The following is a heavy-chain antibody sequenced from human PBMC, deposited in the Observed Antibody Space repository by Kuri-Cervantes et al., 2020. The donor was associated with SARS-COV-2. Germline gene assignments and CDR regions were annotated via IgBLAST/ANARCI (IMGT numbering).Heavy chain of an antibody. V-gene: IGHV3-53*01. J-gene: IGHJ4*02. CDR3: ARSIIAVAGFGGRDY. D-gene: IGHD6-19*01. CDR1: GFTVSSNY. Sequence: GGSLRLSCAASGFTVSSNYMSWVRQAPGKGLEWVSVIYSGGSTYYADSVKGRFTISRDNSKNTLYLQMNSLRAEDTAVYYWARSIIAVAGFGGRDYWGQGTLVTVSS. CDR2: IYSGGST.